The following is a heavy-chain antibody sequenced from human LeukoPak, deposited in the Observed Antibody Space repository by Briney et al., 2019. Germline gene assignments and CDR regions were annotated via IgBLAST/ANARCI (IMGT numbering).Heavy chain of an antibody. CDR2: IIPIFGTA. J-gene: IGHJ5*02. CDR3: ARDKGCSSTSCYLTPNNWFDP. D-gene: IGHD2-2*01. V-gene: IGHV1-69*05. Sequence: ASVKVSCKASGGTFSSYAISWVRQAPGQGLEWMGGIIPIFGTANYAQKFQGRVTITRDTSASTAYMELSSLRSEDTAVYYCARDKGCSSTSCYLTPNNWFDPWGQGTLVTVSS. CDR1: GGTFSSYA.